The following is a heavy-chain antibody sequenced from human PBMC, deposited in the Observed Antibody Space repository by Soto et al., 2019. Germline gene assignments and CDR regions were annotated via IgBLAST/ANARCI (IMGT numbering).Heavy chain of an antibody. D-gene: IGHD7-27*01. CDR1: GYTFTSYD. Sequence: ASVKVSCKASGYTFTSYDINWVRQATGQGLEWMGWMNPNSGNTGYAQKFQGRVTMTRNTSISTAYMELSSLRSEDTAVYYCARFGANWGLQDYYYYMDVWGKGTTVTVSS. J-gene: IGHJ6*03. CDR3: ARFGANWGLQDYYYYMDV. V-gene: IGHV1-8*01. CDR2: MNPNSGNT.